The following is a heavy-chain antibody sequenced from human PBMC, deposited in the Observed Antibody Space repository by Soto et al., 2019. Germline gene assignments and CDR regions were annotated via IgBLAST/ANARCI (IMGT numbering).Heavy chain of an antibody. J-gene: IGHJ6*02. CDR1: GFTFSSYG. Sequence: GGSLRLSCAASGFTFSSYGMHWVRQAPGKGLEWVAVISYDGSNKYYADSVKGRFTISRDNSKNTLYLQMNSLRAEDTAVYYCAKGFKRWLHPLAVYYYGMDVWGQGNTVAV. D-gene: IGHD5-12*01. CDR3: AKGFKRWLHPLAVYYYGMDV. V-gene: IGHV3-30*18. CDR2: ISYDGSNK.